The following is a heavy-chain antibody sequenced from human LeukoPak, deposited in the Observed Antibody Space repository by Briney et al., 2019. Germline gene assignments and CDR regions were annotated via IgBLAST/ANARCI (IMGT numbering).Heavy chain of an antibody. CDR1: GFIFKSYG. J-gene: IGHJ4*02. V-gene: IGHV3-30*02. CDR3: AKDIRGSTSWYGLDY. CDR2: IRYDGSNK. D-gene: IGHD6-13*01. Sequence: QPGGSLRLSCAASGFIFKSYGMHWVRQAPGKGLEWVTFIRYDGSNKYYADSVKGRFTISRDNSKNSLYLQMNSLRAEDTALYSCAKDIRGSTSWYGLDYWGQGTLVTVSS.